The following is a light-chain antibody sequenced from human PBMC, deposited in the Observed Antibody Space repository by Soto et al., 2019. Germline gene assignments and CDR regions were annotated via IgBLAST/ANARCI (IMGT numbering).Light chain of an antibody. CDR1: QGISSA. V-gene: IGKV1D-13*01. CDR3: QQFNNYPLT. CDR2: DAS. Sequence: AIQLTQSPSSLSASVGDRVTVTCRASQGISSALAWYQQKPGRAPKLLIYDASNLEGGVPSRFSGRGSETDFALTISSLQPEDFATYYCQQFNNYPLTCGGGTKVDIK. J-gene: IGKJ4*01.